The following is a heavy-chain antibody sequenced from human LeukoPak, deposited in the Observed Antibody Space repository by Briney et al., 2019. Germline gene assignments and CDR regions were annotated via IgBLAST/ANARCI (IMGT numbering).Heavy chain of an antibody. J-gene: IGHJ3*02. CDR3: ARAGYYDFWSGYYTRYAFDI. CDR2: INSDGSST. D-gene: IGHD3-3*01. CDR1: GFTLSSYW. V-gene: IGHV3-74*01. Sequence: PGGSLRLSCAASGFTLSSYWMHWVRQAPGKGLVWVSRINSDGSSTSYADSVKGRFTISRDNAKNTLYLQMNSLRAEDTAVYYCARAGYYDFWSGYYTRYAFDIWGQGTMVTVSS.